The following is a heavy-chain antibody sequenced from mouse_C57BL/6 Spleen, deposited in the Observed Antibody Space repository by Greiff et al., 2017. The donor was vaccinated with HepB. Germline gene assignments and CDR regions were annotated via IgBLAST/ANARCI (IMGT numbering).Heavy chain of an antibody. D-gene: IGHD4-1*01. V-gene: IGHV3-6*01. CDR3: AKRGNWDGNY. CDR1: GYSITSGYY. Sequence: EVQLVESGPGLVKPSQSLSLTCSVTGYSITSGYYWNWIRQFPGNKLEWMGYISYDGSNNYNPSLKNRISITRDTSKNQFFLKLNSVTTEDTATYYCAKRGNWDGNYWGQGTSVTVSS. CDR2: ISYDGSN. J-gene: IGHJ4*01.